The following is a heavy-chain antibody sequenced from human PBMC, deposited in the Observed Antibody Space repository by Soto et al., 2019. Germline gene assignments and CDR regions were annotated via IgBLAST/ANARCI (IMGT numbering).Heavy chain of an antibody. V-gene: IGHV4-31*03. CDR3: ARLSSSGWPIEY. Sequence: PSETLSLTCTVSGGSISSGGYYWNWIRQHPGKGLEWIGYTYYSGNTYYNPSLNSRVTISADTPKSQFSLKLSSVTAADTAVYYCARLSSSGWPIEYWAQGTLVTVSS. D-gene: IGHD6-19*01. J-gene: IGHJ4*02. CDR2: TYYSGNT. CDR1: GGSISSGGYY.